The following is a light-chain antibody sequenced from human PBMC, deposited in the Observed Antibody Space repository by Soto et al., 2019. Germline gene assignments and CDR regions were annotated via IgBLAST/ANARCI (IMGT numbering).Light chain of an antibody. CDR1: QSILDRSKNKYY. CDR2: WSS. V-gene: IGKV4-1*01. Sequence: DIVMTQSPDSLAVSLGERATFNCKSSQSILDRSKNKYYLAWYQQKSGQPPKLLIYWSSLRESGVPDRFTGSVSGKDFTLTISSLQAEDCAGYYCKQYFTSPWTFGQGTKVEI. CDR3: KQYFTSPWT. J-gene: IGKJ1*01.